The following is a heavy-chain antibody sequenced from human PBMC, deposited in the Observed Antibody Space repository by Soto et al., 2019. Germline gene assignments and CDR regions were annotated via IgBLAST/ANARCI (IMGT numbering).Heavy chain of an antibody. V-gene: IGHV3-11*01. CDR3: ARDIVVVPAAHMGAYMDV. D-gene: IGHD2-2*01. CDR2: ISSSGSTI. J-gene: IGHJ6*03. CDR1: GFTFSDYY. Sequence: QVQLVESGGGLVKPGGSLRLSCAASGFTFSDYYMSWIRQAPGKGLEWVSYISSSGSTIYYAHSVKGLFTISRDNAKNSLYLQMNSLRAEDTAVYYCARDIVVVPAAHMGAYMDVWGKGTTVTVSS.